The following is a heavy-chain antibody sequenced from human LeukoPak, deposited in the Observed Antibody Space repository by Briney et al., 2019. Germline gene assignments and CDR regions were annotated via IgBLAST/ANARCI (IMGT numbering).Heavy chain of an antibody. V-gene: IGHV1-18*01. Sequence: ASVKVSCKASGYTFTSYGISWVRQAPGQGLECMGWISAYNGNTNYAQTLQGRVTMTTDTSTSTAYMELRSLRSDDTAVYYCARIQYSGYDSGYWGQGTLVTVSS. CDR1: GYTFTSYG. D-gene: IGHD5-12*01. J-gene: IGHJ4*02. CDR2: ISAYNGNT. CDR3: ARIQYSGYDSGY.